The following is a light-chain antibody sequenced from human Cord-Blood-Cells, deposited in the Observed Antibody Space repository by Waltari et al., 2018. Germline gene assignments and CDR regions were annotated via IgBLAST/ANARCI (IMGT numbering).Light chain of an antibody. CDR1: PRVVYSSNNKNY. CDR3: QQYYSTPMYT. V-gene: IGKV4-1*01. Sequence: DIVMTQSPDSLAVSLGERATINCKSSPRVVYSSNNKNYLAWYQQKPGQPPKLLIYWASTRESGVPDRFSGSGYGTDFTLTISSLQAEDVAVYYCQQYYSTPMYTFGQGTKLEIK. J-gene: IGKJ2*01. CDR2: WAS.